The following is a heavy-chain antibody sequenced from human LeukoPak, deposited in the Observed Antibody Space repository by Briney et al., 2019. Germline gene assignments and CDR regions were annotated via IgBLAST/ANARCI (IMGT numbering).Heavy chain of an antibody. CDR1: GFTFSSYG. D-gene: IGHD3-3*01. J-gene: IGHJ4*02. CDR2: IRYDGSNK. V-gene: IGHV3-30*02. Sequence: GGSLRLSCAASGFTFSSYGMHWVRQAPGKGLEGVAFIRYDGSNKYYADSVKGRFTISRDNSKNTLYLQMNSLRAEDTAVYYCAKDTTNTYYDFWSGYFDYWGQGTLVTVSS. CDR3: AKDTTNTYYDFWSGYFDY.